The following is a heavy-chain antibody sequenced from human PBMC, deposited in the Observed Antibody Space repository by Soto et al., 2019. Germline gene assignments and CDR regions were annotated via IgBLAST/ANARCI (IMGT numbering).Heavy chain of an antibody. CDR3: ARLVATTWGYNWFDP. CDR2: MNPNSGNT. D-gene: IGHD5-12*01. CDR1: GYTFTSYD. V-gene: IGHV1-8*01. J-gene: IGHJ5*02. Sequence: GASVKVSCKASGYTFTSYDINWVRQATGQGLEWMGWMNPNSGNTGYAQKFQGRVTMTRNTSISTAYMELSSLRSEDTAVYYCARLVATTWGYNWFDPWGQGTLVTVSS.